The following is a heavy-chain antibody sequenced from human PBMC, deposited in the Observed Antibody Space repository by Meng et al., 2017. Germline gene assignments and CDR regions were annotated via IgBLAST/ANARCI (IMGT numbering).Heavy chain of an antibody. Sequence: ASVKVSCKASGYTFTSYGISWVRQAPGQGLEWMGWISAYNGSTNYAQKLKGRVTMTTDTSTSTAYMELRSLRSNDTAVYYCARTKGWDCSSTSCERLYYYYYYGMDVWGQGTTVTVSS. V-gene: IGHV1-18*01. CDR3: ARTKGWDCSSTSCERLYYYYYYGMDV. D-gene: IGHD2-2*01. CDR1: GYTFTSYG. J-gene: IGHJ6*02. CDR2: ISAYNGST.